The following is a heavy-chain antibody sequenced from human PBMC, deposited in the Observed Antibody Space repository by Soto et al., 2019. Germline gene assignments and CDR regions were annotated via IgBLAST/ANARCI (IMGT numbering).Heavy chain of an antibody. CDR3: ARGRVVVVAATRYYGMDV. J-gene: IGHJ6*02. D-gene: IGHD2-15*01. V-gene: IGHV1-69*13. CDR1: GGTFSSYA. CDR2: IIPIFGTA. Sequence: GASVKVSCKASGGTFSSYAISWVRQAPGQGLEWMGGIIPIFGTANYAQKFQGRVTITADESTSTAYTELSSLRSEDTAVYYCARGRVVVVAATRYYGMDVWGQGTTVTVS.